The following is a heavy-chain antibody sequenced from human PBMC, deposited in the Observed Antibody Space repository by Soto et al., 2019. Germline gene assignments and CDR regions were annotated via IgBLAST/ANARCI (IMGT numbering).Heavy chain of an antibody. J-gene: IGHJ4*02. CDR1: GYSFTSYW. CDR3: ARSPGIRWGILTGSPFAYYFDY. CDR2: IYPGDSDT. D-gene: IGHD3-9*01. V-gene: IGHV5-51*01. Sequence: GESLKISCKGSGYSFTSYWIGWVRQMPGKGLEWMGIIYPGDSDTRYSPSFQGQVTISADKSISTAYLQWSSLKASDTAMYYCARSPGIRWGILTGSPFAYYFDYWGQGTLVTVSS.